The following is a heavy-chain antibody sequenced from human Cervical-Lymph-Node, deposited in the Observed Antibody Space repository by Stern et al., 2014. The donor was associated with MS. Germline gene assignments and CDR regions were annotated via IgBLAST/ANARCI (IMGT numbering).Heavy chain of an antibody. CDR3: AREYGITIFGVVIPRRLDY. V-gene: IGHV3-11*01. Sequence: DQLVESGGGLVKPGGSLRLSCAASGFTFSDYYVSWIRQAPGKGLEWLSYISGSGSTIYYSESAKGRFTISRDNAKNSLYLQMNSLRAEDTAVYYCAREYGITIFGVVIPRRLDYWGQGTLVTVSS. CDR2: ISGSGSTI. J-gene: IGHJ4*02. D-gene: IGHD3-3*01. CDR1: GFTFSDYY.